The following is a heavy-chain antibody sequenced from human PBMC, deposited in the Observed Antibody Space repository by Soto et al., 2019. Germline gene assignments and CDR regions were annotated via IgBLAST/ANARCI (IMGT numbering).Heavy chain of an antibody. CDR2: VVSDGSST. CDR3: ARVLVFYGGFDP. Sequence: GGSLRLSCAASGFTFSSYWMHWVRQAPGKGLVWISHVVSDGSSTTYADSVKGRFTISRDNAKNSLYLQMNSLRAEDTAVYYCARVLVFYGGFDPWGQGT. V-gene: IGHV3-74*01. J-gene: IGHJ5*02. CDR1: GFTFSSYW. D-gene: IGHD2-21*02.